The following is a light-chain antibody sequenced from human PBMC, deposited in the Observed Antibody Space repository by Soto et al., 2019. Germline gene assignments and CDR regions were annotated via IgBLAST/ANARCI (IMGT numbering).Light chain of an antibody. Sequence: QSVLTQPPSVSGAPGQRVTISCTESSSNIGAGYDVHWYQQLPGTAPKLLIYXXXXXXXXXXXXXSGSKSGTSASLAITGXXXXXXXXXXCQSYDSSLSGWVFGGGTKLTVL. V-gene: IGLV1-40*01. CDR3: QSYDSSLSGWV. CDR2: XXX. J-gene: IGLJ3*02. CDR1: SSNIGAGYD.